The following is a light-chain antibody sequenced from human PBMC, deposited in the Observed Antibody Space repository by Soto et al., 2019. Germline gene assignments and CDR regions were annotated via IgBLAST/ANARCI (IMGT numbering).Light chain of an antibody. CDR2: EVN. J-gene: IGLJ1*01. V-gene: IGLV2-8*01. Sequence: QSVLTQPPSASGSPGQSVTISCTGTSNDDGGYNYVSWYQQHPGKAPKLMIYEVNKRPSGVPDRFSGSKSGNTASLTVSGLQAEDEADYYCSSFAVSNSFVFGTGTKLTVL. CDR3: SSFAVSNSFV. CDR1: SNDDGGYNY.